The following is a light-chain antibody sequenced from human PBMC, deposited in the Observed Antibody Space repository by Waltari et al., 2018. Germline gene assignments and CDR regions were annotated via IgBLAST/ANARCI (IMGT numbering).Light chain of an antibody. Sequence: DIQMTQSPSSLSASVGDRVTITCRASQRISNYLNWYQQKPGKAPRLRIYAASSLQSGVPSRLSGSGSWTDFTLTITSLQPEDFATYYCQQSYPTPPWTFGQGTKVDMK. V-gene: IGKV1-39*01. CDR1: QRISNY. J-gene: IGKJ1*01. CDR2: AAS. CDR3: QQSYPTPPWT.